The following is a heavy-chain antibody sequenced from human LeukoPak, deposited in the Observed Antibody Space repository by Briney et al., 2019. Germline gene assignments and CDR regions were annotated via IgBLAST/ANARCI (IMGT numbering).Heavy chain of an antibody. V-gene: IGHV5-51*01. Sequence: GESLKISCKGSGYSFSSYWIGWVRQMPGKGLEWMGIIYPGDSDTRYSPSFQGQVTISADKSFSTAYLQWSSLTASDTAMYYCARHRPYSSGWRHFDYWGQGTLVTVSS. CDR1: GYSFSSYW. CDR2: IYPGDSDT. D-gene: IGHD6-19*01. J-gene: IGHJ4*02. CDR3: ARHRPYSSGWRHFDY.